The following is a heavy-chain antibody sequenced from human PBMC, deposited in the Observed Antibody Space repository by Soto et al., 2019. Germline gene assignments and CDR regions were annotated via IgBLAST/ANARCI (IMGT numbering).Heavy chain of an antibody. V-gene: IGHV4-34*01. J-gene: IGHJ5*02. D-gene: IGHD3-16*01. CDR2: ITHSGST. Sequence: PSETLSLTCAVCGGSFRGDYLSWILQPPGKGLEWIGEITHSGSTNYNPSLTSRVKISVDTSKNQFSLKLSSVTAADTAAYYCARGLAGNPRANRLDTCRQGTLVTVSS. CDR3: ARGLAGNPRANRLDT. CDR1: GGSFRGDY.